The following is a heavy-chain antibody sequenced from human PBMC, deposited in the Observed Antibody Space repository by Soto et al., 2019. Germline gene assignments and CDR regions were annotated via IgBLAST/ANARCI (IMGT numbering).Heavy chain of an antibody. V-gene: IGHV3-23*01. Sequence: GGSLRLSCAASGFTFTRYSMNWVRQAPGKGLEWVSAISGSGSTFYADSVKGRFTISRDNSKNTLYLQMNSLRAEDTAVYYCAKDYLRWAQSWGQGTLVTVS. J-gene: IGHJ5*02. D-gene: IGHD1-26*01. CDR3: AKDYLRWAQS. CDR2: ISGSGST. CDR1: GFTFTRYS.